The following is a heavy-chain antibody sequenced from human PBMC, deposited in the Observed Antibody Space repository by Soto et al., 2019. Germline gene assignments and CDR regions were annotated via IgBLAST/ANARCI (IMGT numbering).Heavy chain of an antibody. CDR2: ISGSGSTL. J-gene: IGHJ6*04. D-gene: IGHD4-17*01. CDR3: ARDAYGDPLLGLYV. V-gene: IGHV3-11*01. Sequence: GGSLRLSWAASGFTSNDYYMNWIRQAPGKGLEWVSYISGSGSTLYADSVEGRFTISRDNAKNSLYLQMNSLRAEDTAVYYCARDAYGDPLLGLYVWGKGTTVIVSS. CDR1: GFTSNDYY.